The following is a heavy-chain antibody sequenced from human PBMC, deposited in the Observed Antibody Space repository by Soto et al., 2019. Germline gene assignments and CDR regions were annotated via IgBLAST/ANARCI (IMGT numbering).Heavy chain of an antibody. CDR3: TRDRDRGMGFDY. D-gene: IGHD1-26*01. CDR1: GFTFRTYS. CDR2: ISSSSSTI. Sequence: PGGSLRLSCAASGFTFRTYSMTWVRQAPGKGLEWLSYISSSSSTIYYADSVKGRFTISRDNAKNSLYLQMNSLRDDDTAVYYCTRDRDRGMGFDYWGQGTLVTVSS. V-gene: IGHV3-48*02. J-gene: IGHJ4*02.